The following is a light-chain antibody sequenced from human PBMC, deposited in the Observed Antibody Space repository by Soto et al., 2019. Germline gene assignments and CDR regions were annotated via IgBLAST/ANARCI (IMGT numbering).Light chain of an antibody. CDR1: QSINSW. CDR3: QQFNSYS. V-gene: IGKV1-5*03. Sequence: DIQMTQSPSTLSASVGDRVTITCRASQSINSWLAWYQQKPGKAPKLLIYKASNLENGVPSRFSGSGSGTEFTLTISSLQADDFANYYCQQFNSYSFGQGTKLEIK. J-gene: IGKJ2*01. CDR2: KAS.